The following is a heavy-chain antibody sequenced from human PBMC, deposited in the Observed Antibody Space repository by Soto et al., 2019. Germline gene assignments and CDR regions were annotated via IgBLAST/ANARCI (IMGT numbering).Heavy chain of an antibody. J-gene: IGHJ4*02. CDR3: ISHSPEYMIRT. D-gene: IGHD3-22*01. V-gene: IGHV3-73*02. Sequence: EVQLVESGGGLVQPGGSLKLSCAASGFTFSGSSVHWVRQASGKGLEWVGRIRNQANSYATAYAASLRGSFTISRDDSKKKAILQMNSRNTEDTAVYYCISHSPEYMIRTWGQGTLVNVSS. CDR1: GFTFSGSS. CDR2: IRNQANSYAT.